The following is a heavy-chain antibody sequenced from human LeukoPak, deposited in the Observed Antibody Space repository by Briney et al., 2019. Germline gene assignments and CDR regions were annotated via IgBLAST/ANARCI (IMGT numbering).Heavy chain of an antibody. CDR3: AKNLYCGGGSCYPSALGMDV. CDR2: ISYDGSNK. J-gene: IGHJ6*02. V-gene: IGHV3-30-3*01. D-gene: IGHD2-15*01. Sequence: GGSLRLSCAASGFTFSSYAMHWVRQAPGKGLEWVAVISYDGSNKYYADSVKGRFTISRDNSKNTLFLQMNSLRAEDTAVYYCAKNLYCGGGSCYPSALGMDVWGQGTTVTVSS. CDR1: GFTFSSYA.